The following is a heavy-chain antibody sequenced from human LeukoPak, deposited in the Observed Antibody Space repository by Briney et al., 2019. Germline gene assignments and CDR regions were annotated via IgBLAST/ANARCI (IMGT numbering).Heavy chain of an antibody. J-gene: IGHJ5*02. CDR1: GYTFTSYG. CDR2: ISAYNGNT. CDR3: ARLVRYYDSSGYYYYWFDP. V-gene: IGHV1-18*01. D-gene: IGHD3-22*01. Sequence: ASVKVSCKASGYTFTSYGISWVRQAPGQGLEWMGWISAYNGNTNYAQKLQGRVTMTTDTSTSTAYMELRSLRSDDTAVYYCARLVRYYDSSGYYYYWFDPWGQGTLVTVSS.